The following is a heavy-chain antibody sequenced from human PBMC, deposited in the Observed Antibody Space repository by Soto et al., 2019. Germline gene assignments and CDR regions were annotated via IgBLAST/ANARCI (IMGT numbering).Heavy chain of an antibody. V-gene: IGHV3-23*01. CDR1: GFTFSSYA. J-gene: IGHJ6*02. D-gene: IGHD1-26*01. CDR2: LSGSGGST. CDR3: AKDPTVGATGYYYYGMDV. Sequence: GWSLRLSCAASGFTFSSYAMSWVRQAPGKGLAWVSALSGSGGSTYYADSVKGRFTTSRDNSKNTLYLQMKSLRAEDTAVYYCAKDPTVGATGYYYYGMDVWGQGTTVTVSS.